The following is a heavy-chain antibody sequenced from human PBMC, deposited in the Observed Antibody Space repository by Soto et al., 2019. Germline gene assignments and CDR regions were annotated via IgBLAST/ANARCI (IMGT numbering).Heavy chain of an antibody. D-gene: IGHD3-22*01. CDR2: IYHSGRT. CDR1: GGSISSSNW. Sequence: QVQLQESGPGLVKPSGTLSLTCAVSGGSISSSNWWSWVRQPPGKGLEWIGEIYHSGRTNYNPSLKSRVTISVDTSTTQFSLKLSSATAADTAVYYCARDYLDSSGYSNWFDPWGQGTLVTVSS. CDR3: ARDYLDSSGYSNWFDP. V-gene: IGHV4-4*02. J-gene: IGHJ5*02.